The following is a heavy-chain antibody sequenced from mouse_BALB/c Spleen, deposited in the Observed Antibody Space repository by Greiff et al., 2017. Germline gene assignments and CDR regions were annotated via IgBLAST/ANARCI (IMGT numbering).Heavy chain of an antibody. CDR3: AAFYYDYDGTVGAMDY. J-gene: IGHJ4*01. CDR1: GYSITSDYA. CDR2: ISYSGST. Sequence: ESGPGLVKPSQSLSLTCTVTGYSITSDYAWNWIRPFPGNKLEWMGYISYSGSTSYNPSLKSRISITRDTSKNQFFLQLNSVTTEDTATYYCAAFYYDYDGTVGAMDYWGQGTSVTVSS. V-gene: IGHV3-2*02. D-gene: IGHD2-4*01.